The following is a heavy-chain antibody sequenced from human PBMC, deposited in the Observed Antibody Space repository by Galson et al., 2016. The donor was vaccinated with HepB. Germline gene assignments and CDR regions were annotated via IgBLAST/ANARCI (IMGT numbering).Heavy chain of an antibody. D-gene: IGHD6-6*01. CDR1: GASISSPLYY. Sequence: LSLTCTVSGASISSPLYYWAWIRQPPGKGLEWIATFYSDGRTFYNPSLKSPVTISADTSKNEFSLKMNSVTAADTAVYYCARRGARPAVDYWGQGTLITVSS. CDR2: FYSDGRT. V-gene: IGHV4-39*01. CDR3: ARRGARPAVDY. J-gene: IGHJ4*02.